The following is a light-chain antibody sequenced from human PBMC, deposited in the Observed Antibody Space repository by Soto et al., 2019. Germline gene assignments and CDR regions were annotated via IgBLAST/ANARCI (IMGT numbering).Light chain of an antibody. V-gene: IGKV3-20*01. CDR1: QSVSSSY. CDR3: QSYTTSPPWLT. CDR2: GAS. Sequence: EIVLTQSPGTLSLSPGERATLSCRASQSVSSSYLGWYQQKPGQDLRLLIYGASNRVTGIPDRFSGSGSGTDFTLTISRLEPEDFAVYYCQSYTTSPPWLTFGGGTKVEI. J-gene: IGKJ4*01.